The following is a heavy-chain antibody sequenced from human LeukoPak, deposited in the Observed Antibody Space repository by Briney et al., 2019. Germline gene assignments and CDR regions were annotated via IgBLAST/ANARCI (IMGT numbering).Heavy chain of an antibody. J-gene: IGHJ4*02. Sequence: SETLSLTCSVSGGSINNIVYHWGWIRQPPGKGLEWIGTIYYSGSTYYNLSLKSRVTISVDTSRNQFSLKLSSVTAADTAVYYCARHSRSVDYGSGSYTWDYWGQGTLVTVSS. V-gene: IGHV4-39*01. CDR1: GGSINNIVYH. CDR3: ARHSRSVDYGSGSYTWDY. CDR2: IYYSGST. D-gene: IGHD3-10*01.